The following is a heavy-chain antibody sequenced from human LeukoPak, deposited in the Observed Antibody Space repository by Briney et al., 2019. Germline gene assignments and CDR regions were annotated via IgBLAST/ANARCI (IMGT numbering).Heavy chain of an antibody. CDR3: ARGGGSSWYPSLFDY. D-gene: IGHD6-13*01. J-gene: IGHJ4*02. Sequence: SETLSPTCTVSGGSISSGDYYWSWIRQPPGKGLEWIGYIYYSGSTYYNPSLKSRVTISVDTSKNQFSLKLSSVTAADTAVYYCARGGGSSWYPSLFDYWGQGTLVTVSS. CDR2: IYYSGST. CDR1: GGSISSGDYY. V-gene: IGHV4-30-4*08.